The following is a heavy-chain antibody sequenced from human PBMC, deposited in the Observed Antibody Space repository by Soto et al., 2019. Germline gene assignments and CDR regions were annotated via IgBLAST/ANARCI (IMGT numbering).Heavy chain of an antibody. CDR2: IIPIPGTA. CDR1: GGTFGSYA. V-gene: IGHV1-69*13. Sequence: GASVKVSCKASGGTFGSYAISWVRQAPGQRLEWMGGIIPIPGTANYAQKFQGRVTIAADESTSTAYMELSSLGSEDTAVYYCARSQGSSTSLEIYYYYYYGMDVWGQGTTVTVSS. CDR3: ARSQGSSTSLEIYYYYYYGMDV. D-gene: IGHD2-2*01. J-gene: IGHJ6*02.